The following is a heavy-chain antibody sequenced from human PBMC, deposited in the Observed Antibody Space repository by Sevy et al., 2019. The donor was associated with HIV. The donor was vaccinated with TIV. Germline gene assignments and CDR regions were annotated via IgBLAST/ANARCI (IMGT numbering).Heavy chain of an antibody. D-gene: IGHD5-18*01. J-gene: IGHJ6*02. CDR3: ARDRYSYGMNYYYGMDV. V-gene: IGHV4-61*01. CDR2: IYYSGST. Sequence: SETLSLTCTVSGSSVSSGSYYWSWIRQPPGKGLEWIGYIYYSGSTNYNPSLKSRVTISVDTSKNQFSLKLSSVTAADTAVYYCARDRYSYGMNYYYGMDVWGQGTTVTVSS. CDR1: GSSVSSGSYY.